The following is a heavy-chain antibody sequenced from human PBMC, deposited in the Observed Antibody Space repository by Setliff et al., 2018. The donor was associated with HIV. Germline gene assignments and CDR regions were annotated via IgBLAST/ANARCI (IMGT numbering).Heavy chain of an antibody. V-gene: IGHV4-38-2*02. CDR3: ARQSDFWSGYYDGAFDI. Sequence: SETLSLTCIVSGYSISSGYHWAWIRQPPGKGLEWIGSLFHSGSTYYNPSLKSRVTISVDTSKNQFSLKLSSVTAADTAVYYCARQSDFWSGYYDGAFDIWGQGTMVTVSS. CDR1: GYSISSGYH. J-gene: IGHJ3*02. CDR2: LFHSGST. D-gene: IGHD3-3*01.